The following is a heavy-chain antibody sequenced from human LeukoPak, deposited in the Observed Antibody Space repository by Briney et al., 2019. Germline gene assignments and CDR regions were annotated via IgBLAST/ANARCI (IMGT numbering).Heavy chain of an antibody. J-gene: IGHJ4*02. Sequence: GGSLRLSCEASGFTFSNYTKNWVRQAPGRGLEWVSSISSRGTHSYYADSVKGRFTISRDNAKNSLYLQMSSLRVEDTAIYYCARISLTSSGYDLAFFTHWGQGALVTVSS. CDR2: ISSRGTHS. V-gene: IGHV3-21*01. CDR3: ARISLTSSGYDLAFFTH. CDR1: GFTFSNYT. D-gene: IGHD5-12*01.